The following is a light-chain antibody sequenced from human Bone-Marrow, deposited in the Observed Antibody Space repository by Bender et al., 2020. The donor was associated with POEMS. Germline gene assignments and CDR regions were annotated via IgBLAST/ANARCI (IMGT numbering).Light chain of an antibody. CDR2: DVS. J-gene: IGLJ2*01. CDR3: SSYEGSNSHVI. V-gene: IGLV2-23*02. Sequence: QSALTQPASVSGSPGQSITISCTGTSSDVGNYNFVSWYQQHPGKAPKLLIYDVSNRPSGVSDRFSGSKSGYTASLTVSGLQAEDEADYFCSSYEGSNSHVIFGGGTKLSVL. CDR1: SSDVGNYNF.